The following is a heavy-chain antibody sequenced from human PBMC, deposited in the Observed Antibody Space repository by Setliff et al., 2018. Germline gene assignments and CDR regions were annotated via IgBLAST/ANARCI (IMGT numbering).Heavy chain of an antibody. J-gene: IGHJ6*02. Sequence: PSETLSLTCAVSGYSISSGYYWGWIRQPPGKGLEWIGEINHSGSTNYNPSLKSRVTISVDTSKNQFSLKLSSVTAADTAVYYCARGRRIYYYYGMDVWGQGTTVTVSS. V-gene: IGHV4-38-2*01. CDR3: ARGRRIYYYYGMDV. CDR2: INHSGST. CDR1: GYSISSGYY.